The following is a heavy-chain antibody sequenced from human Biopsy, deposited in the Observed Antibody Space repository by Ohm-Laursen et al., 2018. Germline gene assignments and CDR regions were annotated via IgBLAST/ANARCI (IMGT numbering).Heavy chain of an antibody. Sequence: GTLSLTCTVSGDSVTKYYWSWIRQPPGKGLEWIGHIYYSVMTNYNPSLQSRVSISVDTSRNQVSLTLRSVTAADTAVYYCARDSGILNYGNFKYYHYYGMDVWGQGTKVTVSS. CDR1: GDSVTKYY. CDR2: IYYSVMT. CDR3: ARDSGILNYGNFKYYHYYGMDV. J-gene: IGHJ6*02. D-gene: IGHD4-11*01. V-gene: IGHV4-59*02.